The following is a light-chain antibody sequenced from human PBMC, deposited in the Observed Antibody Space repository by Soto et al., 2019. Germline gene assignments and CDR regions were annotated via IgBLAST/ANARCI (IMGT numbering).Light chain of an antibody. Sequence: QSVLPQPPSVSGAPGQRVTISCTGSSSNIGAGYDVHWYQQLPGTAPKLLIFGNSNRPAGVPDRFSGSKSGTSASLAISGLQAEDEADYYCNSYTNSSAVVFGGGTKGTVL. V-gene: IGLV1-40*01. CDR2: GNS. J-gene: IGLJ2*01. CDR3: NSYTNSSAVV. CDR1: SSNIGAGYD.